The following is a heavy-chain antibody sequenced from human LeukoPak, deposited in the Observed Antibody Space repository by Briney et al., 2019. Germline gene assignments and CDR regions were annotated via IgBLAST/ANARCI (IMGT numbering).Heavy chain of an antibody. V-gene: IGHV4-34*01. J-gene: IGHJ6*03. CDR2: INHSGST. D-gene: IGHD3-22*01. Sequence: SETLSLTCAVYGGSFSGYYWSWIRQPPGKGLEWIGEINHSGSTYYNPSLKSRVTISVDTSKNQFSLKLSSVTAADTAVYYCARAITYYYDSSGYYYVTYYYYYMGVWGKGTTVTVSS. CDR1: GGSFSGYY. CDR3: ARAITYYYDSSGYYYVTYYYYYMGV.